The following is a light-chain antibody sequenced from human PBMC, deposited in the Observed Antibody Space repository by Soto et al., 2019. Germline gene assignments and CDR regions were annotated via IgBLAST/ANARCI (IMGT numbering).Light chain of an antibody. J-gene: IGKJ1*01. Sequence: EIVLSQSPATLSWSPGERATLSCRASQSVGSYLAWYQHIPGQAPRLLIYDASKRATGIPARFSGSGSGTDFTLTISSLEPEDFAVYYCQQRSNWPPTWTFGQGTKVEVK. V-gene: IGKV3-11*01. CDR2: DAS. CDR3: QQRSNWPPTWT. CDR1: QSVGSY.